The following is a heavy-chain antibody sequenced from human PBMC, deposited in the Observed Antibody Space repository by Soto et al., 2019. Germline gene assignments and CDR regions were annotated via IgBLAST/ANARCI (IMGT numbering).Heavy chain of an antibody. CDR2: INPNSGGT. CDR3: ARGPVYSGYDYDY. CDR1: GYTFTGYY. Sequence: GASVKVSCKASGYTFTGYYMHWVRQAPGQGLEWMGWINPNSGGTNYAQKFQGRVTMTRDTSISTAYMELSRLRSDDTAVYYCARGPVYSGYDYDYWGQGTLVTVYS. D-gene: IGHD5-12*01. V-gene: IGHV1-2*02. J-gene: IGHJ4*02.